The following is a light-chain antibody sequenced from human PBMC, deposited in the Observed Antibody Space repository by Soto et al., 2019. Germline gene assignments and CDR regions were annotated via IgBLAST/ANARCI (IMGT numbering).Light chain of an antibody. Sequence: EIVLTQSPGTLSLSAGGRVTLSCRASQSVSSTYLAWYQQKPGQAPRLLIYGASSRATGIPDRFSGSGSGTDFTLTINRLEPEDFAVYYCQQYGSSPWTFGQGTKVEIK. V-gene: IGKV3-20*01. CDR3: QQYGSSPWT. CDR2: GAS. J-gene: IGKJ1*01. CDR1: QSVSSTY.